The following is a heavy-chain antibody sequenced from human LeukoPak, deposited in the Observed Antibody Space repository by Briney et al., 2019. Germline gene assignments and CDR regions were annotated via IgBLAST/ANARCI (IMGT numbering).Heavy chain of an antibody. Sequence: GGSLRLSCAASGFTFSSYAMSWVRQAPGKGLEGVSAISGSGGSTYYADSVKGRFTISRDNSKNTLYLQMNSLRAEDTAVYYCAKGDSSGWSAFDYWGQGTLVTVSS. V-gene: IGHV3-23*01. J-gene: IGHJ4*02. CDR1: GFTFSSYA. CDR3: AKGDSSGWSAFDY. CDR2: ISGSGGST. D-gene: IGHD6-19*01.